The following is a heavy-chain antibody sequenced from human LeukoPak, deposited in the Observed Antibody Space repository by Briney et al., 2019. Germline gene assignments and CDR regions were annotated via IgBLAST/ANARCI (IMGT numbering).Heavy chain of an antibody. Sequence: SETLSLTCTVSGGSISSYYWSWIRQPPGKGLEWIGYIYYSGSTNYNPSLKSRVTISVDTSKNQFSLKLSSVTAADTAVYYCAREAGSGSYDADYWGQGTLVTVSS. D-gene: IGHD1-26*01. V-gene: IGHV4-59*01. CDR2: IYYSGST. J-gene: IGHJ4*02. CDR3: AREAGSGSYDADY. CDR1: GGSISSYY.